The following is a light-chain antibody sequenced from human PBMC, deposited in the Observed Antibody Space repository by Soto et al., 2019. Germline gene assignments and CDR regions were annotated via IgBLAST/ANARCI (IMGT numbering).Light chain of an antibody. J-gene: IGKJ2*01. CDR2: ATS. V-gene: IGKV1-39*01. CDR1: QTISTY. Sequence: DIQMTQSPSSLSASVGDRVTITCRASQTISTYLNWYQQNPGKAPKLLIYATSNLQNGVPSRFSGSGSWTDFTLAISRLQPEDFATDYCQKSASSPYMLGQGKKLEIK. CDR3: QKSASSPYM.